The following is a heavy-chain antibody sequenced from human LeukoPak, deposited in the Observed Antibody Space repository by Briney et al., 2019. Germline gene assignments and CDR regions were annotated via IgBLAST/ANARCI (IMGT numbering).Heavy chain of an antibody. Sequence: LTLTCTFSXFSLSTDGGGVGXIRQPPGQALEWLSLIYWDDDKRYSPSLKSRLTITKDTSKNLVVLTMTNMDPVDTATYYCAHGTTSSPVDYWGQGTLVTVSS. J-gene: IGHJ4*02. CDR1: XFSLSTDGGG. V-gene: IGHV2-5*02. D-gene: IGHD1-1*01. CDR3: AHGTTSSPVDY. CDR2: IYWDDDK.